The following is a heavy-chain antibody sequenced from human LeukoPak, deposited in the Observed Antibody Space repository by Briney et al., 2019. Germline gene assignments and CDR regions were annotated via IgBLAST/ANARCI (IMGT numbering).Heavy chain of an antibody. Sequence: ASVKVSCKASGYTFTSYGISWVRQAPGQGLEWMGWINPNSGDTKSAQKFQGRVTMTSDTSINTASMGLSGLKHDDTAVYYCARPDTRGYWPLGHWGQGTLVTVSS. CDR3: ARPDTRGYWPLGH. J-gene: IGHJ4*02. CDR2: INPNSGDT. V-gene: IGHV1-2*02. D-gene: IGHD3-22*01. CDR1: GYTFTSYG.